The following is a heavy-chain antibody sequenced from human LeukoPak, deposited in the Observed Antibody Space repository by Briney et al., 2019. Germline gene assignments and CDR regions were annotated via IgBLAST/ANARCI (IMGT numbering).Heavy chain of an antibody. CDR2: IWYDGSNK. D-gene: IGHD5-24*01. V-gene: IGHV3-33*06. J-gene: IGHJ4*02. CDR3: AKELQMATIKDDSSYFDY. CDR1: GFTFSSYG. Sequence: PGRSLRLSCAASGFTFSSYGMHWVRQAPGKGLEWVAVIWYDGSNKYYADSVKGRFTISRDNSKNTLHLQMNSLRAEDTAVYYCAKELQMATIKDDSSYFDYWGQGTLVTVSS.